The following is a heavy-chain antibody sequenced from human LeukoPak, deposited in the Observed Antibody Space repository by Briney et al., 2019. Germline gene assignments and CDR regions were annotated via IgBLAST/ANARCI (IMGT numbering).Heavy chain of an antibody. Sequence: ASVKVSCKASGYTFTSYGISWVRQAPGQGLEWMGWISAYNGNTNYAQKLQGRVTMTTDTSTSTAYMELRSLRSDDTAVYYCARDRYVVVPAALKFWFDPWGQGTLVTVSS. CDR1: GYTFTSYG. CDR2: ISAYNGNT. J-gene: IGHJ5*02. V-gene: IGHV1-18*01. CDR3: ARDRYVVVPAALKFWFDP. D-gene: IGHD2-2*01.